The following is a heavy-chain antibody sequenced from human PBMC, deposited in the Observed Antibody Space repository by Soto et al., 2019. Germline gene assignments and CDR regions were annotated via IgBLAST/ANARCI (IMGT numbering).Heavy chain of an antibody. CDR1: RYIFTAYF. J-gene: IGHJ5*02. Sequence: ASVKVSCKAPRYIFTAYFMHWVRQAPGQGLEWMGWINPNNGATHYGLSFQGRVTMTRDTSISTAYMELSSLRSDDTAVYYCASHDPGARVDPWGQGTLVTVSS. V-gene: IGHV1-2*02. CDR2: INPNNGAT. D-gene: IGHD1-1*01. CDR3: ASHDPGARVDP.